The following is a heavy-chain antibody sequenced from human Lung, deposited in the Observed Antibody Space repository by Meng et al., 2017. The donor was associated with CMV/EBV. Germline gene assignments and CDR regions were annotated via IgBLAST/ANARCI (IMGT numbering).Heavy chain of an antibody. J-gene: IGHJ4*01. CDR1: GYTFIDYY. V-gene: IGHV1-2*02. CDR3: TSAPGDY. CDR2: INPKSGGT. Sequence: ASVKVSCKASGYTFIDYYMHWVRQAPGQGREWVGWINPKSGGTHYAQSFQGRVTITRDTSINTVYMEISSLKSDETAVYYCTSAPGDYWGQGTLVTVSS. D-gene: IGHD1-14*01.